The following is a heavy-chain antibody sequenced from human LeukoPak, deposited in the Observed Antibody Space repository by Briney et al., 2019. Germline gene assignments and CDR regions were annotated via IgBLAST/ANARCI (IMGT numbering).Heavy chain of an antibody. V-gene: IGHV3-53*01. CDR3: ARDRVAAAGSYYYYGMDV. Sequence: GGSRRLSCAASGFTVSSNYMSWVRQAPGKGLEWVSVIYSGGSTYYADSVKGRFTISRDNSKNTLYLQMNSLRAEDTAVYYCARDRVAAAGSYYYYGMDVWGQGTTVTVSS. D-gene: IGHD6-13*01. CDR1: GFTVSSNY. J-gene: IGHJ6*02. CDR2: IYSGGST.